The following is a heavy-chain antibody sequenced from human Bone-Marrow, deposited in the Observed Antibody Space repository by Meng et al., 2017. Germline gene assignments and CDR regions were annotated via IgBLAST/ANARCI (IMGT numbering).Heavy chain of an antibody. V-gene: IGHV4-39*07. J-gene: IGHJ5*02. Sequence: LQLQEAGPGVVKPSETLSLTCNVSGGSISSSSYYWGWIRQPPGKGLEWIGSIYYSGSTYYNPSLKSRVTISVDTSKNQFSLKLSSVTAADTAVYYCARAGSGIVVVLDPWGQGTLVTVSS. D-gene: IGHD2-2*01. CDR1: GGSISSSSYY. CDR3: ARAGSGIVVVLDP. CDR2: IYYSGST.